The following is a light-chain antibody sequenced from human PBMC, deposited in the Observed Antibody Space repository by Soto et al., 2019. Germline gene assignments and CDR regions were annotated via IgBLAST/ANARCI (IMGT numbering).Light chain of an antibody. CDR3: QQYCGAPTT. CDR2: GAS. J-gene: IGKJ4*02. CDR1: QSIINNY. V-gene: IGKV3-20*01. Sequence: EIVLTQSPGTLSLSPGERASLSCRASQSIINNYVAWYHQKPGQAPRLLIYGASIRATGIPDRFSGSGSGTDFTLIISRLEPEDFAVYICQQYCGAPTTFGGGTKVDIK.